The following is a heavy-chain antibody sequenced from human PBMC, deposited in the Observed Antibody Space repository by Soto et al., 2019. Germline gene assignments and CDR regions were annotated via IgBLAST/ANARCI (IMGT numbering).Heavy chain of an antibody. CDR2: IYYSGST. D-gene: IGHD2-15*01. J-gene: IGHJ5*02. Sequence: SETLSLTCTVSGGSVSSGSYYWSWIRQPPGKGLEWVGYIYYSGSTNYNPSLKSRVTISVDTSKNQFSLKLSSVTAADTAVYYCARATINVVVVAASNWFDPWGQGTLVTVSS. CDR3: ARATINVVVVAASNWFDP. CDR1: GGSVSSGSYY. V-gene: IGHV4-61*01.